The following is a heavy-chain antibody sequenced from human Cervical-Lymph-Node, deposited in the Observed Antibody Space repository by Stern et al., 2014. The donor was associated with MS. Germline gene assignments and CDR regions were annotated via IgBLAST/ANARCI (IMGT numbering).Heavy chain of an antibody. V-gene: IGHV1-18*01. CDR1: GYTFTSYG. CDR3: ARDVTSIAVAGTGWFDP. CDR2: ISAYNGNT. Sequence: DQLVESGAEVKKPGASVKVSCKASGYTFTSYGISWVRQAPGQGLEWMGWISAYNGNTNYAQKLQGRVTMTTDTSTSTAYMELRSLRSDDKAVYYCARDVTSIAVAGTGWFDPWGQGTLVTVSS. J-gene: IGHJ5*02. D-gene: IGHD6-19*01.